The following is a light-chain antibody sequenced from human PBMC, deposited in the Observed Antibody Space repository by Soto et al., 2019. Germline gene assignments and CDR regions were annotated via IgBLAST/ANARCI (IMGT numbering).Light chain of an antibody. V-gene: IGKV1-5*03. CDR1: QSIGND. CDR3: QHYRSYPFT. CDR2: QAS. J-gene: IGKJ3*01. Sequence: DIQMTQSPSTLSASVGDRVTITCRASQSIGNDLAWYQQKSGNPPKLLIYQASSLEGGVPSRFSGSGSGTEFTLTISSLQPDDFATYYCQHYRSYPFTFGPGTQVDLK.